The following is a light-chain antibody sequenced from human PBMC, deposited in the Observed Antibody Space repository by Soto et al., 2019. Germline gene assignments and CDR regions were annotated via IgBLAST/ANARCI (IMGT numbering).Light chain of an antibody. V-gene: IGKV1-9*01. CDR2: SAS. J-gene: IGKJ4*01. Sequence: QLTQSPSSLSASVGDRVTITCRASQAISNSLAWYQHKPGKAPQLLIYSASTLHSGVPSRFTGSGSGTDFTLTISGLQPEDFAPYYCQHLSTYPLTFGGGTKVEI. CDR1: QAISNS. CDR3: QHLSTYPLT.